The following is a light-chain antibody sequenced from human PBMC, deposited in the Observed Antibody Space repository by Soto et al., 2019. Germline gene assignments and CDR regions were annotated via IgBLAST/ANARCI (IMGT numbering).Light chain of an antibody. CDR2: GAS. J-gene: IGKJ1*01. CDR3: QQYGSSLGT. V-gene: IGKV3-20*01. Sequence: EIVLTQSPGTLSLSPGERATLSCRASQSVSGSSLAWYQQKPGQAPRLLIYGASSRATGIPDRFSGSGSGTDFTLTISRLELEDFAVYYCQQYGSSLGTFGQETNVDIK. CDR1: QSVSGSS.